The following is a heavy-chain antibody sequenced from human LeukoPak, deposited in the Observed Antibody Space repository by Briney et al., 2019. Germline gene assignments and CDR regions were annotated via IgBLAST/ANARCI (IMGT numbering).Heavy chain of an antibody. CDR2: INPNSGGT. V-gene: IGHV1-2*02. CDR3: ARPNRGYYYDSSGSEEFFDY. Sequence: ASVKVPCKASGYTFTGYYMHWVRQAPGQGLEWMGWINPNSGGTNYAQKFQGRVTMTRDTSISTAYMELSRLRSDDTAVYYCARPNRGYYYDSSGSEEFFDYWGQGTLVTVSS. D-gene: IGHD3-22*01. CDR1: GYTFTGYY. J-gene: IGHJ4*02.